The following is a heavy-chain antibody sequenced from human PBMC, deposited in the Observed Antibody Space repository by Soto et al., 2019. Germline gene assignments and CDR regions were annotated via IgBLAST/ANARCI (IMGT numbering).Heavy chain of an antibody. CDR3: MRAPHLDY. CDR1: VWIFTSFP. Sequence: VSRQCCVWIFTSFPIHWVRQPRGQRREGMGWINAGNGDTKYSQKLQGRDTVTRHTYASTAYMELISLRSEETAVYYCMRAPHLDYWGQGTMVTVYS. V-gene: IGHV1-3*01. J-gene: IGHJ4*02. CDR2: INAGNGDT.